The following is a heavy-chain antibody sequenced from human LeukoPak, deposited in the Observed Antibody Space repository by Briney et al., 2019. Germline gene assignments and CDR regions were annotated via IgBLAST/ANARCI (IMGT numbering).Heavy chain of an antibody. D-gene: IGHD3-22*01. Sequence: GGSLRLSCAASGFTFSSYGMHWVRQAPGKGLEWVAFIRYDGSNKYYADSVKGRFTISRDNSKNPLYLQMNSLRAEDTAVYYCAKDSKDDSSGFPSPTDYWGQGTLVTVSS. V-gene: IGHV3-30*02. CDR3: AKDSKDDSSGFPSPTDY. CDR2: IRYDGSNK. CDR1: GFTFSSYG. J-gene: IGHJ4*02.